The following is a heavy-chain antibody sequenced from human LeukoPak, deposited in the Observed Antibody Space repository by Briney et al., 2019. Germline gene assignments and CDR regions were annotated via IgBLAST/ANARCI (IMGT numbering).Heavy chain of an antibody. CDR3: ARDRDTTLIHDAFDI. J-gene: IGHJ3*02. CDR1: QFTFSSYA. D-gene: IGHD2/OR15-2a*01. CDR2: ISSGSGYI. V-gene: IGHV3-21*01. Sequence: GGSLRLSCAASQFTFSSYAMSWVRQAPGKGLEWVSSISSGSGYISYADSVKGRFTISRDNAKNSLYLQMNSLRAEDTAVYYCARDRDTTLIHDAFDIWGQGTMVTVSS.